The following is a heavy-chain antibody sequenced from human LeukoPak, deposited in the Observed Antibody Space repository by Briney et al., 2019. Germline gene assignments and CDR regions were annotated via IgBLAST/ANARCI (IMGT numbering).Heavy chain of an antibody. V-gene: IGHV1-46*01. CDR3: ARVTGGRPFDY. Sequence: GASVQVSCKASGCTFTSYYMHWVRQAPGQGLEWMGIINPSGGSTSYAQKFQGRVTMTRDTSTSTVYMELSSLRSEDTAVYYCARVTGGRPFDYWGQGTLVTVSS. CDR2: INPSGGST. CDR1: GCTFTSYY. D-gene: IGHD2-8*02. J-gene: IGHJ4*02.